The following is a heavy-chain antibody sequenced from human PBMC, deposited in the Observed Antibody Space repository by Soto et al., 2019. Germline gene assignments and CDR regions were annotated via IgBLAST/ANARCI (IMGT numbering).Heavy chain of an antibody. V-gene: IGHV4-61*01. CDR1: GGSVSNGNYY. J-gene: IGHJ5*02. Sequence: SETLSLTCTVSGGSVSNGNYYWSWIRQPPGKGLEWIGFIYYTGSTSYNPSLKSRVTISMDTSKNQFSLKLTSVTVADTAVYYCASALYCSGGSCSFDPWGQGTLVTVSS. CDR3: ASALYCSGGSCSFDP. CDR2: IYYTGST. D-gene: IGHD2-15*01.